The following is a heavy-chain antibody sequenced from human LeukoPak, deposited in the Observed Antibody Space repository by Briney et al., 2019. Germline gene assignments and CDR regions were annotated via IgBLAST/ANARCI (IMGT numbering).Heavy chain of an antibody. D-gene: IGHD2-15*01. J-gene: IGHJ4*02. V-gene: IGHV4-39*01. Sequence: SETLSLTCNVSGGSRGSSTNYWGWIRQPPGKGLEWIATIYYSGSTYYNPSLKSRLSISVDTSRNQFSLRLSSATAADTAVYYCARQGGYCSGRSCYFYFDSWGQGTLVTVAS. CDR3: ARQGGYCSGRSCYFYFDS. CDR1: GGSRGSSTNY. CDR2: IYYSGST.